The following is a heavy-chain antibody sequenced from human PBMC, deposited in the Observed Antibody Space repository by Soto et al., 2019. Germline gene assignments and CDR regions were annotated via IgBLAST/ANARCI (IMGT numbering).Heavy chain of an antibody. Sequence: PSETLSLTCAVYGGSFSGYYWSWIRQPPGKGLEWIGEINHSGSTNYNPSLKSRVTISVDTSKNQFSLKLSSVTAADTAVYYCARAFYFDCSRSSCYNYYYGMDGSCQGTTVTVYS. V-gene: IGHV4-34*01. CDR2: INHSGST. J-gene: IGHJ6*02. D-gene: IGHD2-2*02. CDR3: ARAFYFDCSRSSCYNYYYGMDG. CDR1: GGSFSGYY.